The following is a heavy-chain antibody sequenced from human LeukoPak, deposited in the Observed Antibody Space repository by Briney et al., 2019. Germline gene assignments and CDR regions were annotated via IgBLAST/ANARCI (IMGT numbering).Heavy chain of an antibody. CDR3: ARGRRLLDV. CDR2: MKQDGDEK. CDR1: GFAFSSFL. V-gene: IGHV3-7*05. Sequence: PGGSLRLSCAASGFAFSSFLMTWVRQAPGKGLECVANMKQDGDEKYFVDSLKGRFTISRDNAKNSLYLQMNSLRAEDTAVYYCARGRRLLDVWGQGTTVTVSS. J-gene: IGHJ6*02.